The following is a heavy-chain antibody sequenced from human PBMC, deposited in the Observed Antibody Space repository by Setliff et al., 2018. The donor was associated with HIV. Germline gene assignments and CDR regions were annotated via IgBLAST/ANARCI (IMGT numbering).Heavy chain of an antibody. CDR3: ARDRDLLWFGETAFDI. V-gene: IGHV1-46*01. D-gene: IGHD3-10*01. J-gene: IGHJ3*02. CDR1: GYTFTSYG. Sequence: ASVKVSCKVSGYTFTSYGISWVRQAPGQGLEWMGIINPSSGSTSNEQKFQGRVTMTRDTSISTAYMELSRLRSDDTAVYYCARDRDLLWFGETAFDIWGQGTMVTVSS. CDR2: INPSSGST.